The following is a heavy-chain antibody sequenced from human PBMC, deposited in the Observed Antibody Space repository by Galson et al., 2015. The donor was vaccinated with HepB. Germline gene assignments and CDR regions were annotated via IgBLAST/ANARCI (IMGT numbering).Heavy chain of an antibody. D-gene: IGHD5-24*01. CDR3: ARDRVEMGYYYYGMDV. J-gene: IGHJ6*02. Sequence: SLRLSCAASGFTFSSYGMHWVRQAPGKGLEWVAVIWYDGSNKYYADSVKGRFTISRDNSKNTLYLQMNSLRAEDTAVYYCARDRVEMGYYYYGMDVWGQGTTVTVSS. CDR2: IWYDGSNK. V-gene: IGHV3-33*01. CDR1: GFTFSSYG.